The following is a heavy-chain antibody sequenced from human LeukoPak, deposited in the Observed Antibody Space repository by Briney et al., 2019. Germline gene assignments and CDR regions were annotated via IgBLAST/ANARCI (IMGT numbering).Heavy chain of an antibody. V-gene: IGHV3-23*01. Sequence: GGSLRLSCVASGFIFNTYGMSWVRQAPGKGLEWVSAISGSGGTTYYADSVKGRFTISRDNAKNSLYLQMNSLRDEDTAVYYCARDLDYWGQGTLVTASS. CDR1: GFIFNTYG. J-gene: IGHJ4*02. CDR3: ARDLDY. CDR2: ISGSGGTT.